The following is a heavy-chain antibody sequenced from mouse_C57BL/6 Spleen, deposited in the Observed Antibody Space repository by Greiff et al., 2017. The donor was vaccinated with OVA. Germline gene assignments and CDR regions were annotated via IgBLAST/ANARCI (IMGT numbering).Heavy chain of an antibody. CDR1: GFPFTSLG. V-gene: IGHV2-5*01. CDR3: AKKYDGYYDGYAMDY. J-gene: IGHJ4*01. Sequence: VQLQQSGPGLVQPSQSLSITRTVPGFPFTSLGVQWVRPSPGNGPEWLGVHWRGGSTDYNAAYMSRLSITKDNSKSQGFFKMNRLQADDTAIYYGAKKYDGYYDGYAMDYWGQGTSVTVSS. CDR2: HWRGGST. D-gene: IGHD2-3*01.